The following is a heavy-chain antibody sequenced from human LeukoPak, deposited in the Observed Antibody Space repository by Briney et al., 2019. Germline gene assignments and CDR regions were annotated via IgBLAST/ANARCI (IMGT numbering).Heavy chain of an antibody. V-gene: IGHV3-30*03. Sequence: PGRSLRLSCAASGFTFSTYRIHWVRQAPGRGLEWVAVISYDGSNKYYAETVKGRFTISRDNSKNTLYLQMNSLRADDTAVYYCTSWGDTTAEYFQRWGQGTLVTVSS. CDR1: GFTFSTYR. D-gene: IGHD2-21*02. J-gene: IGHJ1*01. CDR2: ISYDGSNK. CDR3: TSWGDTTAEYFQR.